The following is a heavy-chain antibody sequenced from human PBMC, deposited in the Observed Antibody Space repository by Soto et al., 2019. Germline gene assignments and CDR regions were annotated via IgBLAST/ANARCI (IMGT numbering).Heavy chain of an antibody. CDR1: GFSFTNHW. Sequence: GGSLRLSCAGSGFSFTNHWMTWVRQAPGKGLEWVASIKFDGSEEYYVDSVKGRFTISRDNAKNSLYLQMSSLRAEDTAVYYCARGHYGMDVWGQGTTVTVSS. J-gene: IGHJ6*02. CDR3: ARGHYGMDV. V-gene: IGHV3-7*05. CDR2: IKFDGSEE.